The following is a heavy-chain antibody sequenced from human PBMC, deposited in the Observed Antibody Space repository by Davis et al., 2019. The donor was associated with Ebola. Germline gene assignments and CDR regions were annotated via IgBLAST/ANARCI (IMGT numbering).Heavy chain of an antibody. D-gene: IGHD5-12*01. Sequence: PSETLSLTCTVSGGSISSYYWSWIRQPPGKGLEWIGSIYYSGSTYYNPSLKSRVTISVDTSKNQFSLKLSSVTAADTAVYYCARRSVYSGPKGAFDIWGQGTMVTVSS. CDR2: IYYSGST. V-gene: IGHV4-59*05. CDR3: ARRSVYSGPKGAFDI. CDR1: GGSISSYY. J-gene: IGHJ3*02.